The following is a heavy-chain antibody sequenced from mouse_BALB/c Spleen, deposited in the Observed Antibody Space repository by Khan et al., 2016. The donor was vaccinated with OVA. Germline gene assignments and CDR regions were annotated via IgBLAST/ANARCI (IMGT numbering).Heavy chain of an antibody. CDR2: IYPTGYFT. D-gene: IGHD3-1*01. CDR3: TRWATWFFDV. V-gene: IGHV1-63*02. J-gene: IGHJ1*01. CDR1: GYTFTNYW. Sequence: QVHVKQSGNELIRPGTSVKMSCKASGYTFTNYWLGWVKQRPGHGLEWIGDIYPTGYFTNYNEKFKGKATLTVDTSSNTAYIQLSGLTSEDSAVYFCTRWATWFFDVWGAGTTVTVSS.